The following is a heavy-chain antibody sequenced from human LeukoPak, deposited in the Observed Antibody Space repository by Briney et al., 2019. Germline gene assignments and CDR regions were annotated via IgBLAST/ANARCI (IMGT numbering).Heavy chain of an antibody. D-gene: IGHD3-10*01. CDR2: FDPNGGDT. CDR1: GYTFTVLY. CDR3: ATRGKYHYGSGSYYNGFDY. V-gene: IGHV1-24*01. Sequence: ASVKVSCKVSGYTFTVLYMHWVRQAHGQGLEWMGGFDPNGGDTSYAQKFQGRVTMTNDTSTATAYMDLNSLRSEDAAVYFCATRGKYHYGSGSYYNGFDYWGEGTLVTVSS. J-gene: IGHJ4*02.